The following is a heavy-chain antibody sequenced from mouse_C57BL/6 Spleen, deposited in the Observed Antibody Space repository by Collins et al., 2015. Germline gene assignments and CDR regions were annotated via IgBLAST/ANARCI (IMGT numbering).Heavy chain of an antibody. CDR1: GYTFTDYY. V-gene: IGHV1-76*01. J-gene: IGHJ4*01. Sequence: QVQLKQSGAELVRPGASVKLSCKASGYTFTDYYINWVKQRPGQGLEWIARIYPGSGNTYYNEKFKGKATLTAEKSSSTAYMQLSSLTSEDSAVYFCARRGSNAMDYWGQGTSVTVSS. D-gene: IGHD1-1*01. CDR2: IYPGSGNT. CDR3: ARRGSNAMDY.